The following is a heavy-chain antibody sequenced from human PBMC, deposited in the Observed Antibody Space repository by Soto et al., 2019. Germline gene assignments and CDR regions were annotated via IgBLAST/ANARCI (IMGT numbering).Heavy chain of an antibody. CDR1: GYNFPNYG. D-gene: IGHD6-13*01. V-gene: IGHV1-18*01. CDR2: ISGYNGYP. CDR3: ARGSAGAIYDF. J-gene: IGHJ4*02. Sequence: GASVKVSLEDSGYNFPNYGVAWVGQAPGQGLELVAWISGYNGYPKHTQKFQGRVTVSTDTSTRIGYMELRNLRSDDTAVDYCARGSAGAIYDFWGKGTLVTVSS.